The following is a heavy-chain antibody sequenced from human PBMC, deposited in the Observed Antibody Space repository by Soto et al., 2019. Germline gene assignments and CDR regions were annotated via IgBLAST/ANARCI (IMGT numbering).Heavy chain of an antibody. V-gene: IGHV3-53*02. CDR3: ARDSLYYYDSSGYPFDY. J-gene: IGHJ4*02. CDR2: IYSGGST. Sequence: EVQLVETGGGLIQPGGSLRLSCAASGFTVSSNYMSWVRQAPGKGLEWVSVIYSGGSTYYADSVKGRFTISRDNSKNTPYLQMISLRAEDTAVYYCARDSLYYYDSSGYPFDYWGKGTLVTVSS. CDR1: GFTVSSNY. D-gene: IGHD3-22*01.